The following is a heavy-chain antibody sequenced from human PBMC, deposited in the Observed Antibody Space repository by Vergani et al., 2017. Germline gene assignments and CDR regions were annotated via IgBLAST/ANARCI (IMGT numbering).Heavy chain of an antibody. CDR2: ISSSSSYI. CDR1: GFTFSSYS. D-gene: IGHD1-26*01. Sequence: EVQLVESGGGLVKPGGSLRLSCAASGFTFSSYSLNWVRQAPGKGLEWVSSISSSSSYIYYADSVKGRFTISRDNAKNSLYLQMNSLKTEDTAVYYCTTDWGELPNYYYCMDVWGQGTTVTVSS. CDR3: TTDWGELPNYYYCMDV. J-gene: IGHJ6*02. V-gene: IGHV3-21*03.